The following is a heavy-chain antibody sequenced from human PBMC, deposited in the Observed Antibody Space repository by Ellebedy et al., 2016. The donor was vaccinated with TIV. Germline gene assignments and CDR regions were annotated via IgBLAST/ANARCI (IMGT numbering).Heavy chain of an antibody. J-gene: IGHJ4*02. D-gene: IGHD4-11*01. CDR1: GGSISSYY. CDR3: AGNYNAYFDY. CDR2: IFYSGST. V-gene: IGHV4-59*08. Sequence: MPSETLSLTCTVSGGSISSYYWSWIRQPPGKGLEWIGYIFYSGSTNYNPSLKSRVTITKDTSKNQFSLKLSSVTAADTAVYYCAGNYNAYFDYWGQGTLVTVSS.